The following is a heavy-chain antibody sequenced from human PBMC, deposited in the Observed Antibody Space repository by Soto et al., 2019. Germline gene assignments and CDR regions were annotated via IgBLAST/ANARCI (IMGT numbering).Heavy chain of an antibody. V-gene: IGHV1-69*06. J-gene: IGHJ4*02. CDR1: GVTFSSET. CDR2: IIPLFGTA. CDR3: ATYLGENPASPFDA. D-gene: IGHD3-16*01. Sequence: QVQLVQSGADVKKPGSSVKVSCQASGVTFSSETLGWVRQAPGQGLEWVGGIIPLFGTASYAQKFQGRVTITADKSTSTVYMELISLRSDDTSVYFCATYLGENPASPFDAWGQGTLVTVSS.